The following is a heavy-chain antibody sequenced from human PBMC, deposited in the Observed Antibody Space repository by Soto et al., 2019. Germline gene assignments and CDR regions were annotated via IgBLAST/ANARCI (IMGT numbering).Heavy chain of an antibody. CDR2: ISYDGSNK. Sequence: QVQLVESGGGVVQPGGSLRLSCAASGFIFNNYAMHWVRQAPGKGLEWVAVISYDGSNKYYADSVKGRFTISRDNSKNTLYLQMISLRAEDTAVYYCASQLLTIGSFDYWGQGTLVTVSS. J-gene: IGHJ4*02. CDR1: GFIFNNYA. D-gene: IGHD2-2*01. V-gene: IGHV3-30-3*01. CDR3: ASQLLTIGSFDY.